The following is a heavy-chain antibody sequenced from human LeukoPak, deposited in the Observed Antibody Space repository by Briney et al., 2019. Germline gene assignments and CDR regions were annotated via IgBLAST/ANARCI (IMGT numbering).Heavy chain of an antibody. CDR2: ISYDGSNE. Sequence: GGSLRLSCAASGFTFSTFNMHWVRQAPGKGLEWVAVISYDGSNEYYADSVKGRFTISRDNSKNTLYLQMNSLRAEDTAVYYCAKDRYYGSGSYSYYFDYWGQGTLVTVSS. V-gene: IGHV3-30*18. CDR3: AKDRYYGSGSYSYYFDY. CDR1: GFTFSTFN. D-gene: IGHD3-10*01. J-gene: IGHJ4*02.